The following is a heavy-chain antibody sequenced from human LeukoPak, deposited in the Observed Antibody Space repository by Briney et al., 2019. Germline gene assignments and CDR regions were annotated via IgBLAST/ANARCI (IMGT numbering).Heavy chain of an antibody. CDR1: GGSISSGGYY. CDR2: IYYSGST. D-gene: IGHD6-13*01. CDR3: ARQSRIAAAGRLDY. V-gene: IGHV4-31*03. Sequence: SQTLSLTCTVSGGSISSGGYYWSWIRQHPGKGLEWIGYIYYSGSTYYNPSLKSRVTISVDTSKNQFSLKLSSVTAADTAVYYCARQSRIAAAGRLDYWGQGTLVTVSS. J-gene: IGHJ4*02.